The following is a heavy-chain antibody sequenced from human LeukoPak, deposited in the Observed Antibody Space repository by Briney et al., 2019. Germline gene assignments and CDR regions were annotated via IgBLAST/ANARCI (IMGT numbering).Heavy chain of an antibody. CDR2: IYYSGSS. V-gene: IGHV4-59*01. D-gene: IGHD5-12*01. CDR3: ARANRYDLYFDY. CDR1: GGSISSYY. J-gene: IGHJ4*02. Sequence: PSETLSVTCTVSGGSISSYYWSWIRQPPGKGLEWIGYIYYSGSSNYNPSLKSRVTISGDTSKNQISLKLSSVTAADTAVYYCARANRYDLYFDYWGQGTLVTVSS.